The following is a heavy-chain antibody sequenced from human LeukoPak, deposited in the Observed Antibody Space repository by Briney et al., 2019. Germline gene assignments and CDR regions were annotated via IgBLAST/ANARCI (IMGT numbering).Heavy chain of an antibody. D-gene: IGHD6-6*01. CDR3: AAGCGSSSTYYYGMDV. V-gene: IGHV3-33*01. CDR2: IWYDGSNK. Sequence: GGSLRLSRAASGFTFSSYGMHWVRQAPGKGLEWVAVIWYDGSNKYYADSVKGRFTISRDNSKNTLYLQMNSLRAEDTAVYYCAAGCGSSSTYYYGMDVWGQGTTVTVSS. CDR1: GFTFSSYG. J-gene: IGHJ6*02.